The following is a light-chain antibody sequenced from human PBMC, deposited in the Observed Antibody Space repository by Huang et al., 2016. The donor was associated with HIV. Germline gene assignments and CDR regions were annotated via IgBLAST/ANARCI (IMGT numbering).Light chain of an antibody. CDR2: AAS. Sequence: DIQMTQSPSSLSASVGDIVTITCRASQSISTYLNWNQQKPGKAPKFWIYAASSLQRGVPLRFSGSGSGTDFTLTISSLQPEDFATYYCQQSYSTRYTFGQGTKLEIK. J-gene: IGKJ2*01. CDR3: QQSYSTRYT. V-gene: IGKV1-39*01. CDR1: QSISTY.